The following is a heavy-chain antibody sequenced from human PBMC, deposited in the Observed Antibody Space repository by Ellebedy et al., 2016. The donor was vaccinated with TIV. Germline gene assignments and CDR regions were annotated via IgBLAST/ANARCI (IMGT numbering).Heavy chain of an antibody. J-gene: IGHJ3*02. D-gene: IGHD6-19*01. Sequence: ASVKVSCXASGYTFTGYYMHWVRQAPGQGLEWMGWINPNSGGTNYAQKFQGWVTMTRDTSISTAYMELSRLRSDDTAVYYCARVKGIAVAQGAFDIWGQGTMVTVSS. CDR2: INPNSGGT. V-gene: IGHV1-2*04. CDR1: GYTFTGYY. CDR3: ARVKGIAVAQGAFDI.